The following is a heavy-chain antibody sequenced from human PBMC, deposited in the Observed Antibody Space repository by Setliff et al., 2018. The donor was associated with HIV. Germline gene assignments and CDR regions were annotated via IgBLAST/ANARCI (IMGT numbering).Heavy chain of an antibody. CDR2: ISAYNGNT. CDR1: GYTFTSYG. CDR3: ARGADGDYYYYMAV. D-gene: IGHD3-10*01. Sequence: ASVKVSCKASGYTFTSYGISWVRQAPGQGLEWMGWISAYNGNTNYAQKLQGRVTMTTDTSSSTAYLDLRSLRSDDTAVYYCARGADGDYYYYMAVWGKGTTVTVSS. J-gene: IGHJ6*03. V-gene: IGHV1-18*01.